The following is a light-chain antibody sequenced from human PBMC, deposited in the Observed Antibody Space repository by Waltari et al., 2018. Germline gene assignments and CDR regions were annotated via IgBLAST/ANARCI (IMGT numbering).Light chain of an antibody. V-gene: IGLV7-46*01. Sequence: QAVVTQAPSLTVSPGGTVPLTRRSSTRAVTSGHRPYWFQQKPGQGPRTRIYDTNNKDSWTPARFSGSRLWGKAALTLSGAQPEDEGEYYCWLSYNGPWVFGGGTRLTVL. J-gene: IGLJ3*02. CDR2: DTN. CDR1: TRAVTSGHR. CDR3: WLSYNGPWV.